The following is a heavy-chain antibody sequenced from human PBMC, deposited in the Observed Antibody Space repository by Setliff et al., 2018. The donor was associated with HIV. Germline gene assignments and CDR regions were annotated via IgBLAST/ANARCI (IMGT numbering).Heavy chain of an antibody. D-gene: IGHD1-1*01. CDR1: GDSISSYY. V-gene: IGHV4-4*08. Sequence: PSETLSLTCTVSGDSISSYYWSWIRQPPGKGLEWIGYIYTSGITDYNPSLKSRVTISGDTSKNQFSLKLSSVTAADTAVYYCARLRGLNLEPFDYWGQGTLVTVSS. CDR2: IYTSGIT. J-gene: IGHJ4*02. CDR3: ARLRGLNLEPFDY.